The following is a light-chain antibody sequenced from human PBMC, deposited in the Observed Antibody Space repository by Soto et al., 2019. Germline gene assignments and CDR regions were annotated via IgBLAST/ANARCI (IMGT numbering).Light chain of an antibody. J-gene: IGKJ1*01. Sequence: DIQLTQSPSTLSASVGDRVTITCRASQSVSSWLAWYQQKPGKAPKLLIFDVSNLESGVPSRFSGSGSATEFTLTINSLHFDDFATYYCQQYYYSRTFGQGTKLEIK. CDR1: QSVSSW. CDR3: QQYYYSRT. V-gene: IGKV1-5*01. CDR2: DVS.